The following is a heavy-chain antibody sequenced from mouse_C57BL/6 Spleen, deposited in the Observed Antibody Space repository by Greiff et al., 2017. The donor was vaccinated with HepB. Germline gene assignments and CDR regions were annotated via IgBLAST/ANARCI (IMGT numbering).Heavy chain of an antibody. CDR3: ARGRDYGYYYAMDY. CDR1: GYAFSSYW. Sequence: VQGVESGAELVKPGASVKISCKASGYAFSSYWMNWVKQRPGKGLEWIGQIYPGDGDTNYNGKFKGKATLTADKSSSTAYMQLSSLTSEDSSVYFCARGRDYGYYYAMDYWGQGTSVTVSS. V-gene: IGHV1-80*01. J-gene: IGHJ4*01. CDR2: IYPGDGDT. D-gene: IGHD1-2*01.